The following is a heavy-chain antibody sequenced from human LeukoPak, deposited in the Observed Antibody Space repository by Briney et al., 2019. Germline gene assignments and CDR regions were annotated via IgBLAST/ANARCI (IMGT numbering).Heavy chain of an antibody. J-gene: IGHJ4*02. CDR2: INHSGST. CDR3: ARHYGSGSYYRNAYFDY. CDR1: GGSFSGYY. Sequence: SETLSLTCAVYGGSFSGYYWSWIRQPPGKGLEWMGEINHSGSTNYNPSLKSRVTISVDTSKNQFSLKLSSVTAADTAVYYCARHYGSGSYYRNAYFDYWGQGTLVTVSS. D-gene: IGHD3-10*01. V-gene: IGHV4-34*01.